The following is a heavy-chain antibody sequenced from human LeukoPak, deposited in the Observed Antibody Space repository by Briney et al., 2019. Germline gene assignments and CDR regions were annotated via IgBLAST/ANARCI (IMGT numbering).Heavy chain of an antibody. CDR3: ARQSCVSCQWFGPNPNDSYNWFDP. CDR2: IYYSGST. D-gene: IGHD3-10*01. Sequence: SETLSLTCTVSGGSISSSSYYWGWIRQPPGKGLEWIGSIYYSGSTYYNPSLKSRVTISVDTFKNQFSLKLSSVTAADTAVYYCARQSCVSCQWFGPNPNDSYNWFDPWGQGTLVTVPS. J-gene: IGHJ5*02. CDR1: GGSISSSSYY. V-gene: IGHV4-39*01.